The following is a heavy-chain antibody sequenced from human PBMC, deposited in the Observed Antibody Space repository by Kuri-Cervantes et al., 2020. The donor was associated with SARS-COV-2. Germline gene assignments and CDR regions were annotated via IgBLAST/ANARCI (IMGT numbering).Heavy chain of an antibody. CDR1: GFMFSTYS. D-gene: IGHD4-17*01. J-gene: IGHJ4*02. CDR2: ISGSSSRI. CDR3: ARDEDYAFDY. Sequence: GGSLRLSCATSGFMFSTYSMNWVRQAPGKGLEWVSYISGSSSRIYYADSVKGRFTISRDYAKNSVYLQMKSLRAEDTAVYYCARDEDYAFDYWGQGTLVTVSS. V-gene: IGHV3-48*01.